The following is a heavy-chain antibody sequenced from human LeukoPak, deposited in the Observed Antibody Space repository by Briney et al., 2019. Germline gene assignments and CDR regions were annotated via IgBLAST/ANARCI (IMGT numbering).Heavy chain of an antibody. CDR1: AFTFSRYW. J-gene: IGHJ4*02. CDR3: ARRAGAYSHPYDY. CDR2: IYSDNT. V-gene: IGHV3-53*01. D-gene: IGHD4/OR15-4a*01. Sequence: GGSLRLSCAASAFTFSRYWTTWVRQAPGKGLEWVSFIYSDNTHYSDSVKGRFTISRDNSKNTLYLQMNSLRAEDTAVYYCARRAGAYSHPYDYWGQGTLVTVSS.